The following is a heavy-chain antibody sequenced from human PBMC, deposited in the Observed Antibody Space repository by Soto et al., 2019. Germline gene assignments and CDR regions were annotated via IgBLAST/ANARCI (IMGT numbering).Heavy chain of an antibody. CDR1: GYSFTSYW. CDR2: IYPGDSDT. J-gene: IGHJ4*02. Sequence: GESLKISCKGSGYSFTSYWIGWVRQMPGKGLEWMGIIYPGDSDTRYSPSFQGQVTISADKSISTAYLQWSSLKASDTAMYYCASFFSGGDCCREDFDYWGQGTLVTVSS. V-gene: IGHV5-51*01. CDR3: ASFFSGGDCCREDFDY. D-gene: IGHD2-21*02.